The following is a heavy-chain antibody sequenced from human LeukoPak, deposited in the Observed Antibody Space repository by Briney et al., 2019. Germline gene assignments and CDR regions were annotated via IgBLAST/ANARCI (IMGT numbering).Heavy chain of an antibody. D-gene: IGHD1-26*01. CDR2: ISAYNGNT. J-gene: IGHJ4*02. V-gene: IGHV1-18*01. CDR3: ARAGGATTPFDY. Sequence: ASVKVSCKASGYTLTSYGISWVRQAPGQGVEWMGWISAYNGNTNYAQKRQGRVTMATDTSTSTAYMKLRSLRSDDTAVYYSARAGGATTPFDYWGQGTLVTVSS. CDR1: GYTLTSYG.